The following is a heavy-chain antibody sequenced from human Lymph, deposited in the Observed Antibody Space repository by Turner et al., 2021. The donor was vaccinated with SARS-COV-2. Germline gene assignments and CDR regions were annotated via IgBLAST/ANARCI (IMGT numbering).Heavy chain of an antibody. D-gene: IGHD2-21*02. J-gene: IGHJ5*02. CDR3: ARETVNNWVDP. Sequence: HVQPQESGPRLVKPLDTLSLTCTVPGGSMNSNYWSWIRQPPGKRLEWIGYIYYRGSTNYNPSLKSRVTISVDTSKNQFSLKLTSVTAADTAIYYCARETVNNWVDPWGQGILVTVSS. CDR1: GGSMNSNY. CDR2: IYYRGST. V-gene: IGHV4-59*01.